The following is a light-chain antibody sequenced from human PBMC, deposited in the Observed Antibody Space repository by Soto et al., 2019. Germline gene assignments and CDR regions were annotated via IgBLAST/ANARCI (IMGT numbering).Light chain of an antibody. CDR1: SSDIGAYIY. J-gene: IGLJ1*01. CDR2: EVS. V-gene: IGLV2-8*01. Sequence: LTQPPSASGSPGESVTISCTGTSSDIGAYIYVSWYQQHPGKAPKLMISEVSRRPSGVPERFSGSKSGNTASLTVSGLQADDEAHYYCSSYAGSNNFVFGTGTKVTVL. CDR3: SSYAGSNNFV.